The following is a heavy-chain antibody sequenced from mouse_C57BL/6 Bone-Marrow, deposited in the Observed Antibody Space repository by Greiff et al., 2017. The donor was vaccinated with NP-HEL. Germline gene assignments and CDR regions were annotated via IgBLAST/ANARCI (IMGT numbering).Heavy chain of an antibody. V-gene: IGHV3-5*01. Sequence: EVKVEESGPGLVKPSQTVFLTCTVTGISITTGNYRWSWIRQFPGNKLEWIGYIYYSGTITYNPSLTSRTTITRDTPKNQFFLEMNSLTAEDTATFYCARERVDYYGSSWYFDYWGQGTTLTVSS. D-gene: IGHD1-1*01. J-gene: IGHJ2*01. CDR1: GISITTGNYR. CDR2: IYYSGTI. CDR3: ARERVDYYGSSWYFDY.